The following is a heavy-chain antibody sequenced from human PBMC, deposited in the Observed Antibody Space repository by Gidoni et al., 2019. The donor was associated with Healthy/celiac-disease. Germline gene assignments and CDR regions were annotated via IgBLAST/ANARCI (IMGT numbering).Heavy chain of an antibody. CDR3: ARVLEYSSGWGRYYFDY. D-gene: IGHD6-19*01. J-gene: IGHJ4*02. V-gene: IGHV4-4*07. CDR2: IYPSGST. Sequence: QVQLQESGPGLVKPSETLSLTCTASGGSISSYYWSWIRQPAGKGLEWIGRIYPSGSTNYNPSLNSRVTMSVDTSKNQFSLKLSSVTAADTAVYYCARVLEYSSGWGRYYFDYWGQGTLVTVSS. CDR1: GGSISSYY.